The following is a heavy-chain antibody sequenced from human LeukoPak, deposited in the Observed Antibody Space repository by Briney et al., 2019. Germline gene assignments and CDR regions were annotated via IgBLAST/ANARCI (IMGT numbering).Heavy chain of an antibody. V-gene: IGHV4-39*02. Sequence: KTSETLSLTCTVSGGSISSSTYYWDWIRQPPGKGLEWIGSISYSGSTYYNSSQESRVTISVDTSKNHFSLKLRSVTAADTAVYYCASGEYNYGFPPFDYWGQGTLVTVSS. CDR3: ASGEYNYGFPPFDY. CDR1: GGSISSSTYY. J-gene: IGHJ4*02. CDR2: ISYSGST. D-gene: IGHD5-18*01.